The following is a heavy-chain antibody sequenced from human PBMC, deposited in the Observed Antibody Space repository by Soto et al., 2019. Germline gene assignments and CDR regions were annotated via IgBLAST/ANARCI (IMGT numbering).Heavy chain of an antibody. CDR2: ISSNGGST. D-gene: IGHD6-13*01. Sequence: TGGSLRLSCSASGFTFSSYAMHWVRQAPGKGLEYVSAISSNGGSTYYADPVKGRFTISRDNSKNTLYLQMSSLRAEDTAVYYCVKDIAAAGTREYFDYWGQGTLVTVSS. J-gene: IGHJ4*02. CDR3: VKDIAAAGTREYFDY. CDR1: GFTFSSYA. V-gene: IGHV3-64D*06.